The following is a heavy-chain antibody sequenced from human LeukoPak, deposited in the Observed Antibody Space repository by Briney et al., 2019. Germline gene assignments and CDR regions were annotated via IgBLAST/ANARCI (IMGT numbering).Heavy chain of an antibody. CDR3: ARDGGYTYGYFDY. Sequence: PGGSLRLSCAASGFTFCDNRMHWVGQAPGKGLAWVSRINTDGSSTAYADSVRGRFTISRDTAKSTLYLQMNSLTAEDTAVYYCARDGGYTYGYFDYWGQGTLVTVSS. CDR2: INTDGSST. CDR1: GFTFCDNR. D-gene: IGHD5-18*01. V-gene: IGHV3-74*03. J-gene: IGHJ4*02.